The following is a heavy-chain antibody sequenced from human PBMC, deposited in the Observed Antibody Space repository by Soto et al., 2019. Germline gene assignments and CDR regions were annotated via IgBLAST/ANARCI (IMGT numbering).Heavy chain of an antibody. CDR1: GFTFSSYA. D-gene: IGHD6-13*01. Sequence: GGSLRLSCAASGFTFSSYAMSWVRQAPGKGLEWVSAISGSGGSTYYADSVKGRFTISRDNSKDTLYLQMNSLRAEDTAVYYCAKDHGSSWYSYYYYGMDVWGQGTTVTVSS. J-gene: IGHJ6*02. CDR3: AKDHGSSWYSYYYYGMDV. V-gene: IGHV3-23*01. CDR2: ISGSGGST.